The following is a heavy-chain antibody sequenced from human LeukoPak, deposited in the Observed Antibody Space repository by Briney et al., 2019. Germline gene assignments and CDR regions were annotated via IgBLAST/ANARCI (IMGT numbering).Heavy chain of an antibody. CDR2: LNPNSGGT. J-gene: IGHJ4*02. CDR1: GYTFTGYF. V-gene: IGHV1-2*02. Sequence: ASVKVSCKASGYTFTGYFMHWVRQAPAQGLEWMGCLNPNSGGTNYAQKFQGRVTMTGDTSTSTAYLELSSLRSDDTAVYYCASLYSSGWYYGYWGQGTLVTVSS. CDR3: ASLYSSGWYYGY. D-gene: IGHD6-19*01.